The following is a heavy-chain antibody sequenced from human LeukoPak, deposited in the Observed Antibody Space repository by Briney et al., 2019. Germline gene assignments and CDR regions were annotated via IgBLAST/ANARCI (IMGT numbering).Heavy chain of an antibody. Sequence: SETLSLTCTVSGDSISSGDYYWSWIRQPPGKGLEWIGSIYYSGSTYYNPSLKSRATISVDTSKNQFSLKLSSVTAADPAVYYCATRLGKGRYFVWAHYYLDYWCQGTLVTVSS. J-gene: IGHJ4*02. CDR3: ATRLGKGRYFVWAHYYLDY. D-gene: IGHD3-9*01. CDR1: GDSISSGDYY. V-gene: IGHV4-39*01. CDR2: IYYSGST.